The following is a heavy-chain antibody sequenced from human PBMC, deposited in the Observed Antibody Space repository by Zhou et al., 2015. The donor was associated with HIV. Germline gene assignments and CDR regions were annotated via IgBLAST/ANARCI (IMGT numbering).Heavy chain of an antibody. J-gene: IGHJ5*02. Sequence: QVQLVQSGAEVKKPGASVKVSCKTSGYTFTNYGISWVRQAPGQGLEWMGWIIPILGIANYAQKFQGRVTITADKSTSTAYMELSSLRSEDTAVYYCARDNYDYVWGSYRSWGQGTLVTVSS. CDR2: IIPILGIA. CDR3: ARDNYDYVWGSYRS. V-gene: IGHV1-69*10. CDR1: GYTFTNYG. D-gene: IGHD3-16*02.